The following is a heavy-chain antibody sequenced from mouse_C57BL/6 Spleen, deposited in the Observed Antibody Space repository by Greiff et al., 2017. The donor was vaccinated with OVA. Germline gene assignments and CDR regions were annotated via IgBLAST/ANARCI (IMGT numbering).Heavy chain of an antibody. D-gene: IGHD1-2*01. CDR2: IDPSDGYT. J-gene: IGHJ4*01. Sequence: VQLQQPGAELVKPGASVKLSCKASGYTFTSYWMQWVKQRPGQGLEWIREIDPSDGYTNYNQKFKGKATLTVDTSSSTAYMQLSSLTSEDSAVYYCARTASLVRRDIDDWGKGTSVTVSS. V-gene: IGHV1-50*01. CDR1: GYTFTSYW. CDR3: ARTASLVRRDIDD.